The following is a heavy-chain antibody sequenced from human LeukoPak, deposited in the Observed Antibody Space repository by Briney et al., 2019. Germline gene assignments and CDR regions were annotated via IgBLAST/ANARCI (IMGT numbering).Heavy chain of an antibody. CDR1: GFTFSSYS. CDR3: AKDAMYSSSSSFSDY. CDR2: ISSSSSYI. J-gene: IGHJ4*02. V-gene: IGHV3-21*04. D-gene: IGHD6-6*01. Sequence: GGSLRLSCAASGFTFSSYSMNWVRQAPGKGLEWVSSISSSSSYIYYADSVKGRFTISRDNSKNTLYLQMNSLRAEDTAVYYCAKDAMYSSSSSFSDYWGQGTLVTVSS.